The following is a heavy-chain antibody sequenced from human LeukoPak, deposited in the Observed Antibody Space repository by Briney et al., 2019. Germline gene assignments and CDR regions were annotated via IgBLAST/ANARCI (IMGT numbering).Heavy chain of an antibody. CDR1: GGSISSYY. CDR2: IFTSGST. CDR3: AREVSSSWYKYYFDY. V-gene: IGHV4-4*09. J-gene: IGHJ4*02. D-gene: IGHD6-13*01. Sequence: SETLSLTCTVSGGSISSYYWSWIRQPPGKGLEWIGYIFTSGSTNYNPSLKSRVTISVDTSRTQFSLKLSSVTAADTAVYYCAREVSSSWYKYYFDYWGQGTLVTVSS.